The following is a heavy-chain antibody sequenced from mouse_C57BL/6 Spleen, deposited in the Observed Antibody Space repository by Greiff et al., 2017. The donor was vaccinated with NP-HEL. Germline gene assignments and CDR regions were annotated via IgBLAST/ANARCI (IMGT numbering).Heavy chain of an antibody. J-gene: IGHJ4*01. Sequence: QVQLQQSGAELVKPGASVTMSCKASGYTFPSYWITWVKQRPGQGLEWIGDIYPGSGSTNYNEKFKSKATLTVDTSSSTAYMQLSSLTSEDSAVYYCARKEDYYAYYAMDYWGQGTSVTVSS. CDR3: ARKEDYYAYYAMDY. V-gene: IGHV1-55*01. D-gene: IGHD1-1*01. CDR1: GYTFPSYW. CDR2: IYPGSGST.